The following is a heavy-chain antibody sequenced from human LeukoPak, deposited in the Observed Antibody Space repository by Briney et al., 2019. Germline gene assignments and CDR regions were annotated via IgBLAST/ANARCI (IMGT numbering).Heavy chain of an antibody. Sequence: GGSLRLSCAASGFTFSNYSMNWVRQAPGKGLEWVAVISYDGSNKYYADSVKGRFTISRDNSKNTLYLQMNSLRAEDTAVYYCARWGPYDSSGYYYRPSFDYWGQGTLVTVSS. CDR1: GFTFSNYS. D-gene: IGHD3-22*01. J-gene: IGHJ4*02. CDR2: ISYDGSNK. CDR3: ARWGPYDSSGYYYRPSFDY. V-gene: IGHV3-30*03.